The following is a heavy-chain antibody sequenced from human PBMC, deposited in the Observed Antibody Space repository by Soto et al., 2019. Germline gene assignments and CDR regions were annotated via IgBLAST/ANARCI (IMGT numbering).Heavy chain of an antibody. D-gene: IGHD3-16*01. V-gene: IGHV3-74*01. CDR2: INSDESSR. CDR1: GFTFSNYW. CDR3: ARGIDVYFDL. J-gene: IGHJ2*01. Sequence: EVQLVESGGDLVQPGGSLSLSCVASGFTFSNYWMHWVRQAPGKGLEWVSRINSDESSRAYADSVKGRFISSRDNDKNSLSLEMNSLRAEDTAVYYCARGIDVYFDLWGRGTLVTVSS.